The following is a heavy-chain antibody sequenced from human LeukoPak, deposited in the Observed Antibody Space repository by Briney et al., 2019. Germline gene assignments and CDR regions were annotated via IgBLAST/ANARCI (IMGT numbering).Heavy chain of an antibody. J-gene: IGHJ5*02. CDR3: ARGGIVVVPAAPASSWFDP. V-gene: IGHV4-34*01. CDR2: INHSGST. D-gene: IGHD2-2*01. CDR1: GGSFSGYY. Sequence: SETLSLTCAVYGGSFSGYYWSWIRQPPGKGLEWIGEINHSGSTNYNPSLKSRVTISVDTSKNQFFLKLSSVTAADTAVYYCARGGIVVVPAAPASSWFDPWGQGTLVTVSS.